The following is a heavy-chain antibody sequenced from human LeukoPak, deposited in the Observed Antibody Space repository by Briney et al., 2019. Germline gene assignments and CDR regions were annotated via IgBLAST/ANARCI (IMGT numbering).Heavy chain of an antibody. V-gene: IGHV4-34*01. CDR2: INHSGST. CDR3: ARGLRWLQFDY. D-gene: IGHD5-24*01. J-gene: IGHJ4*02. Sequence: SETLSLTCAVHGGSFSGYYWSWIRQPPGKGLEWIGEINHSGSTNYNPSLKSRVTISVDTSKNQFSLKLSSVTAADTAVYYCARGLRWLQFDYWGQGTLVTVSS. CDR1: GGSFSGYY.